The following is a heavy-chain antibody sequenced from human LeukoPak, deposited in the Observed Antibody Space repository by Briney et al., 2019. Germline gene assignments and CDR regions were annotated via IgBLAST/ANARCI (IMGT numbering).Heavy chain of an antibody. CDR1: GDSINSGGYY. V-gene: IGHV4-31*03. J-gene: IGHJ4*02. D-gene: IGHD3-22*01. CDR2: IYYSGTT. Sequence: PSETLSLTCTVSGDSINSGGYYWTWIRQHPGKGLEWIGYIYYSGTTCCNPSLKSRVTISVDTSRNQFSLNLSSLTAADTAVYYCARGGYDSSGSSVYYFDYWGQGTLVTVSS. CDR3: ARGGYDSSGSSVYYFDY.